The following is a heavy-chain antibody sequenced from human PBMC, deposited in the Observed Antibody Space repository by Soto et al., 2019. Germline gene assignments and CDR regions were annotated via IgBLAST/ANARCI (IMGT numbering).Heavy chain of an antibody. V-gene: IGHV3-23*01. J-gene: IGHJ4*02. D-gene: IGHD3-3*01. CDR2: ISGSGGST. CDR1: GFPFSSYA. Sequence: HPGGSLRLSCAASGFPFSSYAMSWVRQAPGKGLEWVSAISGSGGSTYYADSVKGRFTISRDNSKNTLYLQMNSLRAEDTAVYYCAKDYCDFWSGPSPFDYWGQGTLVTVSS. CDR3: AKDYCDFWSGPSPFDY.